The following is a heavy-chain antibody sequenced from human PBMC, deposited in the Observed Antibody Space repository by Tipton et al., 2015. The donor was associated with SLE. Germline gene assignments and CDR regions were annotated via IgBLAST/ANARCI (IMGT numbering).Heavy chain of an antibody. CDR3: ARVNGGWSGVDY. J-gene: IGHJ4*02. CDR2: IYTSGST. D-gene: IGHD6-19*01. CDR1: GGSISSGSCY. V-gene: IGHV4-61*02. Sequence: TLSLTCTVSGGSISSGSCYWSWIRQPAGKGLEWIGRIYTSGSTNYNPSLKSRVTISVDTSKNQFSLKLSSVTAADTAVYYCARVNGGWSGVDYWGQGTLVTVSS.